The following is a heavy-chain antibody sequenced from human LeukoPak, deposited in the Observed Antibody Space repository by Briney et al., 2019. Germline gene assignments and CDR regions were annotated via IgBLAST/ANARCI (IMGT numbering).Heavy chain of an antibody. J-gene: IGHJ4*02. D-gene: IGHD3-16*01. V-gene: IGHV1-8*01. CDR2: MNPNSGNT. CDR3: ARDPGKFGDSLRPSGLDH. Sequence: ASVKVSCKASGYTFTSYDINWVRQATGQGLEWMGWMNPNSGNTGYAQKFQGRVTMTRNTSISTAYMELSSLRSEDTAVYYCARDPGKFGDSLRPSGLDHWGQGTLVTVSS. CDR1: GYTFTSYD.